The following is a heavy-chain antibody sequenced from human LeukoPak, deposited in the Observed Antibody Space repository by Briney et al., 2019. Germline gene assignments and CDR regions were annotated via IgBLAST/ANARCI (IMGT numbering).Heavy chain of an antibody. CDR1: GGTFSSYA. V-gene: IGHV1-69*13. CDR2: IIPIFGTA. J-gene: IGHJ3*02. Sequence: SVKVSCKASGGTFSSYAISWVRQAPGQGLEWMGGIIPIFGTANYAQKFQGRVTITADESTSTAYMELSSLRSEDTAVYYCATAPTYYDILTGYYYFQNAFDIWGQGTMVTVSS. D-gene: IGHD3-9*01. CDR3: ATAPTYYDILTGYYYFQNAFDI.